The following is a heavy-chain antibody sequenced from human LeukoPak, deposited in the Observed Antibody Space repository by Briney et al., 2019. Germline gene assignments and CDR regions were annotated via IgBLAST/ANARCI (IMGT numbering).Heavy chain of an antibody. Sequence: QTLSLTCAISGDSVSSKNGAWNWIRQSPSGGLEWLGRTYYRSKWYDEYADSVKGRVTISPDTSKNQFSLHVYSVTPEDTAVYYCARDLGTSGWYTFDFWGQGTLVTVSS. CDR1: GDSVSSKNGA. CDR3: ARDLGTSGWYTFDF. D-gene: IGHD6-19*01. V-gene: IGHV6-1*01. CDR2: TYYRSKWYD. J-gene: IGHJ5*01.